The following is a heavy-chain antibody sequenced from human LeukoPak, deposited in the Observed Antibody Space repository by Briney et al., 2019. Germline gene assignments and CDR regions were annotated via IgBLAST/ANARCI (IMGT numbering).Heavy chain of an antibody. CDR1: GFTFSSYG. J-gene: IGHJ4*02. V-gene: IGHV3-30*02. CDR2: IRDDGSNK. Sequence: GGSLRLSCAASGFTFSSYGMHWVRQAPGKGLEWVAFIRDDGSNKYYADSVKGRFTISRDNTKNTLYMQMSRLRAEHTAVYYFANDLIAGRYFGGLSLEYWGQGTLVTVSS. D-gene: IGHD3-9*01. CDR3: ANDLIAGRYFGGLSLEY.